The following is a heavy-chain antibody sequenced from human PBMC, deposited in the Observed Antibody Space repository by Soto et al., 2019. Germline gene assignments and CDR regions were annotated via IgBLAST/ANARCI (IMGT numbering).Heavy chain of an antibody. CDR2: TYYKSKWNN. D-gene: IGHD3-10*01. Sequence: PSQTLSLTCAISGYSVSSNSAAWDWISQSPSRGLEWLGRTYYKSKWNNDYALSVKSRITINPDTSKNQFSLHLYSVTPEDTAVYYCTGITRFRGMDVCGQGTPVTVSS. CDR1: GYSVSSNSAA. V-gene: IGHV6-1*01. J-gene: IGHJ6*02. CDR3: TGITRFRGMDV.